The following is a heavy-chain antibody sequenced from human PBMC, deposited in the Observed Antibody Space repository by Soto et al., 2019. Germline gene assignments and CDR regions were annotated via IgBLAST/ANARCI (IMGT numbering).Heavy chain of an antibody. CDR3: ATTNYYDSSGYYGRYVYYFDY. Sequence: ASVKVSCKASGYTFTSYGISWVRQAPGQGLEWMGWISAYNGNTNYAQKLQGRVTMTTDTSTSTAYMELRSLRSDDTAVYYCATTNYYDSSGYYGRYVYYFDYWGQGTLVTVSS. D-gene: IGHD3-22*01. V-gene: IGHV1-18*01. J-gene: IGHJ4*02. CDR1: GYTFTSYG. CDR2: ISAYNGNT.